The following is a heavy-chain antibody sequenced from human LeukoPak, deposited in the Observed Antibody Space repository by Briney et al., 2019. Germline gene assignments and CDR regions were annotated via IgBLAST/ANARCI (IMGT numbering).Heavy chain of an antibody. CDR2: IYYSGST. V-gene: IGHV4-39*01. J-gene: IGHJ4*02. D-gene: IGHD3-22*01. CDR1: GGSISSSSYY. CDR3: ARKFYDASGFYPYYFDY. Sequence: PSETLSLTCTVSGGSISSSSYYWGWIRQPPGKGLEWIGSIYYSGSTYYNPSLKSRLTISVDTSKTQFSLKLSSVTAADTAVYYCARKFYDASGFYPYYFDYWGQGTLVTVSS.